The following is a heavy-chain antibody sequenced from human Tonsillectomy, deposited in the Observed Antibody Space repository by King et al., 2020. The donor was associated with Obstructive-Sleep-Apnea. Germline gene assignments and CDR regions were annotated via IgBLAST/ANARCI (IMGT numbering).Heavy chain of an antibody. CDR1: GFTFDDYA. D-gene: IGHD3-22*01. Sequence: QLVQSGGGLVQPGRSLRLSCAASGFTFDDYAMHWVRQAPGKGLEWVSTISWNSGSIGYADSVKGRFTISRDNAKNSLYLQMNSLRAEDTALYYCAKDITSSYYDSSGYYTGFDYWGQGTLVTVSS. J-gene: IGHJ4*02. V-gene: IGHV3-9*01. CDR2: ISWNSGSI. CDR3: AKDITSSYYDSSGYYTGFDY.